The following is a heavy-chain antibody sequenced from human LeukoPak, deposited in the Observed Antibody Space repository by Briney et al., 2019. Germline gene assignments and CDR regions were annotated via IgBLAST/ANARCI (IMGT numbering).Heavy chain of an antibody. D-gene: IGHD6-19*01. J-gene: IGHJ4*02. Sequence: GGALRLSCAASGFTFRNYQMNWVRQAPGKGLEWVSYIGNIISTTHYADSVRGRFTVSRDDAKSSLYLQMSSLRVEDTAVYYCARTAYDLRGQSLVPGLDSWGQGTLVTVSS. CDR2: IGNIISTT. CDR1: GFTFRNYQ. CDR3: ARTAYDLRGQSLVPGLDS. V-gene: IGHV3-48*03.